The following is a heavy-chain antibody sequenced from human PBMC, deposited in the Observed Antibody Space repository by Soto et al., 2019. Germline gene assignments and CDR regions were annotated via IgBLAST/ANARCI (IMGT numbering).Heavy chain of an antibody. J-gene: IGHJ4*02. CDR3: ATSTSSSWQNDY. CDR1: GGTFNTFA. CDR2: IIPIFETA. Sequence: QVQLEQSGAEVKKPGSSVKVSCNASGGTFNTFAISWVRQAPGQGLEWIGGIIPIFETANYAQRLQDRLTITADESTRTSYMELSRLTSDETPIYFCATSTSSSWQNDYWGQGTLVVVSS. V-gene: IGHV1-69*01. D-gene: IGHD6-13*01.